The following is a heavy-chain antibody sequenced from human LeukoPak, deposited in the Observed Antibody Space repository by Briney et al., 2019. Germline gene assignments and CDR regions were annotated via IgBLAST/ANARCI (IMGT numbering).Heavy chain of an antibody. CDR1: GFTFSSYE. CDR3: ARGGSTIAAREGNWYFDL. CDR2: ISSSGSTR. J-gene: IGHJ2*01. D-gene: IGHD6-6*01. V-gene: IGHV3-48*03. Sequence: GGSLRLSCAASGFTFSSYEMNWVRQAPGKGLEWVSYISSSGSTRSYADSMKGRFTISRDNAKNSLYLQMNSLRAEDTAVYYCARGGSTIAAREGNWYFDLWGRGTLVTVSS.